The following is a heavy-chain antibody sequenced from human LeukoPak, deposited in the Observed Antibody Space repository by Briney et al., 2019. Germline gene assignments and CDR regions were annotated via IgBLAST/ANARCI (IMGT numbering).Heavy chain of an antibody. J-gene: IGHJ6*03. CDR2: IYYSGST. V-gene: IGHV4-59*12. CDR1: GGSISSYY. D-gene: IGHD1-26*01. CDR3: ARGRRGKYSPYFYYHMDV. Sequence: SETLSLTCTVSGGSISSYYWSWIRQPPGKGLEWIGYIYYSGSTNYNPSLKSRVTISVDTSKNQVSLKLTSVTAADTAVYYCARGRRGKYSPYFYYHMDVWGTGTPVTVSS.